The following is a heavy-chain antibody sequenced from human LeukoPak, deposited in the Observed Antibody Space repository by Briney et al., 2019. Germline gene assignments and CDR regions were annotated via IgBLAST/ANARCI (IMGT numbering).Heavy chain of an antibody. CDR3: AKDRGYSYGYSEAYFDY. D-gene: IGHD5-18*01. J-gene: IGHJ4*02. CDR2: ISWYSGSV. Sequence: GGSLRLLCAASGFTFDVYAMHWVRHAPGKGLEWVSGISWYSGSVGDADSVKGRFTISRDNAKTSLYLQMNSIRAEDTALYYCAKDRGYSYGYSEAYFDYWGQGTLVTVSS. V-gene: IGHV3-9*01. CDR1: GFTFDVYA.